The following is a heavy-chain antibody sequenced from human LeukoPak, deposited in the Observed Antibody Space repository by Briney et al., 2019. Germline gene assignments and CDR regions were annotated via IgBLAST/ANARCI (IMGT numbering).Heavy chain of an antibody. J-gene: IGHJ4*02. V-gene: IGHV3-30*18. CDR3: AKDAEQWLLTGPYDY. CDR2: ISYVGSNK. Sequence: GRSLRLSCAASGFTFSSYGMHWVRQAPGKGLEGVAVISYVGSNKYYADSVKGRFTISRDNSKNTLYLQMNSLRAEDTAVYYCAKDAEQWLLTGPYDYWGQGTLVTVSS. CDR1: GFTFSSYG. D-gene: IGHD6-19*01.